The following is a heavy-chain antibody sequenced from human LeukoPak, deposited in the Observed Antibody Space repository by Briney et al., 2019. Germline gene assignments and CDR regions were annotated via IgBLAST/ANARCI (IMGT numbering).Heavy chain of an antibody. V-gene: IGHV4-59*01. CDR1: GGSISSYY. J-gene: IGHJ4*02. D-gene: IGHD2-2*01. Sequence: SETLSLTCTVSGGSISSYYWSWIRQPPGKGLEWIGYIYYSGSTSYNPSLKSRVTISVDTSKNQFSLKLSSVTAADTAVYYCARHCSSTSCYVDYWGQGTLVTVSS. CDR3: ARHCSSTSCYVDY. CDR2: IYYSGST.